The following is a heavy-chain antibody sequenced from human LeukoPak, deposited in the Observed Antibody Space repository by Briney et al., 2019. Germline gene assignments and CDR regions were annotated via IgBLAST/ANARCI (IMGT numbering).Heavy chain of an antibody. CDR1: GGSFSGYY. CDR2: INHSGST. J-gene: IGHJ4*02. V-gene: IGHV4-34*01. CDR3: ARARKTYYYDSSGYKFDY. D-gene: IGHD3-22*01. Sequence: SETLSLTCAVYGGSFSGYYWSWIRQPPGKGLEWIGEINHSGSTNYNPSLKSRVTISVDTSKNQFSLKLSSVTAADAAVYYCARARKTYYYDSSGYKFDYWGQGTLVTVSS.